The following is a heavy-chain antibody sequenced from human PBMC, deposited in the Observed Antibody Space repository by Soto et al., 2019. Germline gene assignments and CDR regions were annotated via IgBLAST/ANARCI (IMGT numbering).Heavy chain of an antibody. J-gene: IGHJ5*02. Sequence: QITLKESGPPLVKPTQTLTLTCTFSGFSLTTRGVGVGWIRQPPGKALECLALIYWDDDKRYSPSLQSRLSITKHTSKNQGVQTMPNVDPVDTATYYCAHIPNYYQYDWFDPWGQGTLVSVSS. CDR2: IYWDDDK. CDR1: GFSLTTRGVG. CDR3: AHIPNYYQYDWFDP. V-gene: IGHV2-5*02. D-gene: IGHD3-16*01.